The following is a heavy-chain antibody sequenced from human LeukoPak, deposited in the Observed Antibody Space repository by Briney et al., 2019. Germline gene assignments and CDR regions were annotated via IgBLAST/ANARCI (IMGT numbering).Heavy chain of an antibody. J-gene: IGHJ4*02. Sequence: SVKVSCKASGGTFSSYAISWVRQAPGQGLEWMGGIIPIFGTANYAQKLQGRVTMTRNTSISTAYMELSSLRSEDTAVYYCARGRVAAEAGDYWGQGTLVTVSS. CDR3: ARGRVAAEAGDY. CDR2: IIPIFGTA. V-gene: IGHV1-69*05. CDR1: GGTFSSYA. D-gene: IGHD6-13*01.